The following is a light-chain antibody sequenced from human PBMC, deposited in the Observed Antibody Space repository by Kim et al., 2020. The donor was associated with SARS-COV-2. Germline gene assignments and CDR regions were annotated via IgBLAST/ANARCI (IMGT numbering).Light chain of an antibody. J-gene: IGKJ5*01. Sequence: SVEDRGTITCRASQSISSWLAWYQQKPGKAPKLLIYKASNLESGVPSRFSGSGSETDFTLTISSLQPDDFATYYCPQYNSYSAFTFGQGTRLEIK. V-gene: IGKV1-5*03. CDR2: KAS. CDR3: PQYNSYSAFT. CDR1: QSISSW.